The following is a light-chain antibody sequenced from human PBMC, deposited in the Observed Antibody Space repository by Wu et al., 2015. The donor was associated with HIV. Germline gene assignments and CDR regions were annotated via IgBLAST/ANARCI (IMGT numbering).Light chain of an antibody. CDR3: QQYGSSPPWT. CDR2: GAS. Sequence: EIVLTQSPGTLSLSPGQRATLSCRASQSVSNNYLAWYQQKADQAPRLLIYGASSRATGIPDRFSGSGSGTDFTLTISRLEPEDFAVYYCQQYGSSPPWTFGQGTKVEIK. V-gene: IGKV3-20*01. J-gene: IGKJ1*01. CDR1: QSVSNNY.